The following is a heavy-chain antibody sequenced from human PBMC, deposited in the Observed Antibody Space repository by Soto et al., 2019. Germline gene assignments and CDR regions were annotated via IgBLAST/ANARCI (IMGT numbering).Heavy chain of an antibody. D-gene: IGHD5-12*01. J-gene: IGHJ4*02. CDR3: ARGRGEMATIGLDY. CDR1: GGSFSDYY. Sequence: PSETLSLTCAGYGGSFSDYYWSWIRQSPGKGLEWIGEINHSGSTNYNPSLKSRVTISIDTSKNQFSLRLSSVTAADTAVYYCARGRGEMATIGLDYWGQGTLVTVSS. CDR2: INHSGST. V-gene: IGHV4-34*01.